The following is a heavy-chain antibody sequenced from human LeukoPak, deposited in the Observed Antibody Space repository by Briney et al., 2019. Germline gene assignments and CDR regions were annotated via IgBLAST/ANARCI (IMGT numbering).Heavy chain of an antibody. CDR3: ARDDEEFGELRWFDP. V-gene: IGHV1-8*01. CDR2: MNPNSGNT. J-gene: IGHJ5*02. CDR1: GYTFTIYD. D-gene: IGHD3-10*01. Sequence: ASVKVSCKASGYTFTIYDINGGRRATDQGLEWRGWMNPNSGNTGYAQKFQGRVTMTRNTSISTAYMELSSLRSEDTAVYYCARDDEEFGELRWFDPWGQGTLVTVSS.